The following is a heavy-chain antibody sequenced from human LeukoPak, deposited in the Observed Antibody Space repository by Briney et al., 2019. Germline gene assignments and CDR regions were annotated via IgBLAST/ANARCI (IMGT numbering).Heavy chain of an antibody. J-gene: IGHJ4*02. CDR3: ARDTAESGYLGNYFDY. D-gene: IGHD3-22*01. CDR1: GFTFSSYS. V-gene: IGHV3-48*02. Sequence: GGSLRLSCAASGFTFSSYSMNWVRQAPGKGLEWVSYISSSSDTIYYADSVKGRFTISRDNAKNSLYLQMNSLRDEDTAVYYCARDTAESGYLGNYFDYWGQGTLVTVSS. CDR2: ISSSSDTI.